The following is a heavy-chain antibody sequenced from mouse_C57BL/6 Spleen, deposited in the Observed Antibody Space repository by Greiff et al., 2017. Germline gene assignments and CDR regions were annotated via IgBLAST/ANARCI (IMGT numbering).Heavy chain of an antibody. D-gene: IGHD3-2*02. CDR2: INPNNGGT. Sequence: VQLQQSGPELVKPGASVKISCKASGYTFTDYYMNWVKQSHGKSLEWIGDINPNNGGTSYNQKFKGKATLTVDKSSSTAYMELRSLTSEDSAVYYCAKGPLDSAGYVGAWFAYWGQGTLVTVSA. V-gene: IGHV1-26*01. CDR1: GYTFTDYY. CDR3: AKGPLDSAGYVGAWFAY. J-gene: IGHJ3*01.